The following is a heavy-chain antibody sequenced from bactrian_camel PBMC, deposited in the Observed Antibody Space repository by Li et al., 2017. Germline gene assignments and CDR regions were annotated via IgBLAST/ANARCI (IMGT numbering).Heavy chain of an antibody. CDR2: MSSDGTAT. CDR3: AAATGWPYCPMWMSRYDS. Sequence: HVQLVESGGGSVQAGGSLRLSCAASGYSASSYCMAWFRQAAGMGREDVAKMSSDGTATYADSVKGRFTLSKDAANDTLYLQMNSLKPEDSAMYYCAAATGWPYCPMWMSRYDSWGQGTQVTVS. J-gene: IGHJ4*01. D-gene: IGHD5*01. CDR1: GYSASSYC. V-gene: IGHV3S6*01.